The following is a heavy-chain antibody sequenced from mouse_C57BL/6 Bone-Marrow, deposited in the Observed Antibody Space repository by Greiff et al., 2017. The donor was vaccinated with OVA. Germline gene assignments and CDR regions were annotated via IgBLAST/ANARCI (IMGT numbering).Heavy chain of an antibody. Sequence: EVQGVESGGGLVQPGASLRLSCAASGFTFTDYYMSWVRQPPGKAPEWLALIRNKANGYTTEYTASVKGRFTISRDNSQNILYLQMNTLRAEDSATYYCVKALKSRDYYGSSWFAYWGQGTLVTVSA. CDR3: VKALKSRDYYGSSWFAY. D-gene: IGHD1-1*01. J-gene: IGHJ3*01. CDR1: GFTFTDYY. V-gene: IGHV7-4*01. CDR2: IRNKANGYTT.